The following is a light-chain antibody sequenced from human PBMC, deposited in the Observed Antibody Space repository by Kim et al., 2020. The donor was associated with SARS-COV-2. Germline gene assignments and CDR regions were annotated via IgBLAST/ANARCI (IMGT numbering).Light chain of an antibody. Sequence: QAVVTQEPSVTVSPGGTVTLTCASSTGAVTSDDHPNWFQQKPGQAPRALIYSTSKKYSWTPARFSGSLLGGKAALTLSGLQPEDEADYYCLLYYGGIRPWVFGGGTQLTVL. CDR3: LLYYGGIRPWV. CDR2: STS. CDR1: TGAVTSDDH. V-gene: IGLV7-43*01. J-gene: IGLJ3*02.